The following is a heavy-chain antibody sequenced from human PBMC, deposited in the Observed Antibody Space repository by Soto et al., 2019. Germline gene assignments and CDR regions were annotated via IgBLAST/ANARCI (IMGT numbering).Heavy chain of an antibody. CDR1: GGTFSSYA. CDR3: ARVVPAAMAAFDI. V-gene: IGHV1-69*13. CDR2: IIPIFGTA. J-gene: IGHJ3*02. Sequence: SVKVSCKASGGTFSSYAISWVRQAPGQGLEWMGGIIPIFGTANYAQKFQGRVTITADESTSTAYMELSSLRSEDTAAYYCARVVPAAMAAFDIWGQGTMVTVSS. D-gene: IGHD2-2*01.